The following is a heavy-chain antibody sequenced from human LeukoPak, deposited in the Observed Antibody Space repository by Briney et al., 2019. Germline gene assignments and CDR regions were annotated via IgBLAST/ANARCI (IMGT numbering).Heavy chain of an antibody. CDR1: GFTFSSNA. J-gene: IGHJ4*02. D-gene: IGHD4-23*01. V-gene: IGHV3-23*01. CDR2: ISGSSSSSRT. CDR3: AKMRWELNYFDY. Sequence: GGSLRLSCAASGFTFSSNAMSWVRQAPGKGLEWVSAISGSSSSSRTFYADSVKGRFTISRDNSKNTLYLQMNSLRAEDTAIYYCAKMRWELNYFDYWGQGTLVTVS.